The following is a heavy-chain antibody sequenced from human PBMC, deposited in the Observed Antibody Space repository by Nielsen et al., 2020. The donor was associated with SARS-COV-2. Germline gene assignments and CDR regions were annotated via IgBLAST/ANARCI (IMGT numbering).Heavy chain of an antibody. Sequence: LRLSCTVSGGSISSYYWSWIRQPPGKGLEWIGYIYYSGSTYYNPSLKSRLTISVDTSKNQFSLKLSSVTAADTALYYCARERVGGITIFGVVTRYGMDVWGQGTTVTVSS. CDR2: IYYSGST. D-gene: IGHD3-3*01. J-gene: IGHJ6*02. CDR3: ARERVGGITIFGVVTRYGMDV. CDR1: GGSISSYY. V-gene: IGHV4-30-4*01.